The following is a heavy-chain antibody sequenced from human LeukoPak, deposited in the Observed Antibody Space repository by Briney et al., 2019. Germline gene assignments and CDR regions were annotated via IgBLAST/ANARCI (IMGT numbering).Heavy chain of an antibody. V-gene: IGHV3-30*03. D-gene: IGHD6-6*01. Sequence: PGGPLRLSCAASGFTFSSYSMNWVRQAPGKGLEWVAVISYDGSNKYYADSVKGRFTISRDNSKNTLYLQMNSLRAEDTAVYYCARDVAGGLTSSSPGFDYWGQGTLVTVSS. J-gene: IGHJ4*02. CDR2: ISYDGSNK. CDR1: GFTFSSYS. CDR3: ARDVAGGLTSSSPGFDY.